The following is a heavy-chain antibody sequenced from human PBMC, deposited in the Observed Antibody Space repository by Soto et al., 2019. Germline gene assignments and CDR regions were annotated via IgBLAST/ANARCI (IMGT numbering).Heavy chain of an antibody. Sequence: ASVKVSCKASGYTFTSYGISWVRQAPGQGLEWMGWISAYNGNTNYAQKLQGGVTMTTDTSTSTAYMELRSLRSDDTAVYYCARGPHCSSTSCYVGDAFDIWGQGTMVTVSS. CDR2: ISAYNGNT. J-gene: IGHJ3*02. V-gene: IGHV1-18*01. CDR1: GYTFTSYG. CDR3: ARGPHCSSTSCYVGDAFDI. D-gene: IGHD2-2*01.